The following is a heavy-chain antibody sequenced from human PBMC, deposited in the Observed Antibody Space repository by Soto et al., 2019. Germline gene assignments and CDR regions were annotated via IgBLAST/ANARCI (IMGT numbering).Heavy chain of an antibody. V-gene: IGHV1-69*06. CDR3: ATGARITMVRGVIAFDY. J-gene: IGHJ4*02. Sequence: SVKVSCKASGGTFNSYGISWVRQAPGQGLDWMGVIIPLYGTVNYAQKFQGRVTITADKSTGTAYMELSSLRSEDTAVYYCATGARITMVRGVIAFDYWGQGTLVTVSS. CDR1: GGTFNSYG. D-gene: IGHD3-10*01. CDR2: IIPLYGTV.